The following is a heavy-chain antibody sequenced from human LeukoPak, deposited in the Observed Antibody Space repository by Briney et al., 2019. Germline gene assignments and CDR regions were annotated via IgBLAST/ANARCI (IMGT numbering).Heavy chain of an antibody. V-gene: IGHV3-23*01. J-gene: IGHJ4*02. CDR1: GFTFSSYA. CDR3: ARDHRTYYYDSSGY. CDR2: ISGSGGST. Sequence: PGGPLRLSCAASGFTFSSYAMSWVRQAPGKGLEWVSAISGSGGSTYYADSVKGRFTISRDNSKNTLYLQMNSLRAEDTAVYYCARDHRTYYYDSSGYSGQGTLVTVSS. D-gene: IGHD3-22*01.